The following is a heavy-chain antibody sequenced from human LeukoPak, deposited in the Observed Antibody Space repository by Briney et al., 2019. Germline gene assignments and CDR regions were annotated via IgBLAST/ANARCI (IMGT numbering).Heavy chain of an antibody. D-gene: IGHD3-10*01. CDR1: GYTFTSYG. J-gene: IGHJ3*02. V-gene: IGHV1-18*01. CDR2: ISAYNGNT. Sequence: ASVKVSCKASGYTFTSYGISWVRQAPGQGLEWMGWISAYNGNTNYAQKLQGRVTMTTDTSTSTAYMGLRSLRSDDTAVYYCARDLPQNYYYGSGSYGEDAFDIWGQGTMVTVSS. CDR3: ARDLPQNYYYGSGSYGEDAFDI.